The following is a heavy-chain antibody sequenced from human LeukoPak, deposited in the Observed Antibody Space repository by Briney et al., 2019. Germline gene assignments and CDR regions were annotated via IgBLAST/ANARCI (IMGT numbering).Heavy chain of an antibody. Sequence: ASVKVSCKASGYTFTSYDINWVRQATGQGLEWMGWMNPNSGNTGYAQKFQGRVTITRNTSISTAYMELSSLRSEDTAVYYCARGVNYYDSSGLHAFDIWGQGTMVTVSS. D-gene: IGHD3-22*01. CDR3: ARGVNYYDSSGLHAFDI. CDR1: GYTFTSYD. J-gene: IGHJ3*02. V-gene: IGHV1-8*03. CDR2: MNPNSGNT.